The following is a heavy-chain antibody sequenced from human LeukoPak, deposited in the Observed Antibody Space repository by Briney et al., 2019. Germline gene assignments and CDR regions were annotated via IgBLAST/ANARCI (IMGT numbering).Heavy chain of an antibody. CDR2: SYSGGST. J-gene: IGHJ4*02. CDR1: GFTVSSNY. Sequence: GGSLRLSCAASGFTVSSNYMSWVRQAPGKGLEGVSGSYSGGSTYYADSVKGRFTISRDNSKNTLYLQMNRLRAEDTAVYYCARAPGSSWPPSLDYWGQGTLVTVSS. D-gene: IGHD6-13*01. CDR3: ARAPGSSWPPSLDY. V-gene: IGHV3-53*01.